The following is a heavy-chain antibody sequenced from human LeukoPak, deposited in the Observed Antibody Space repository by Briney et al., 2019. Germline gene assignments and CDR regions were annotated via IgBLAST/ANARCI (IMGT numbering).Heavy chain of an antibody. Sequence: ASVKVSCKASGYTFTSYDINWVRQATGQGLEWMGWMNPNSGNTGYAQKFQGRVTMTRNTSISTAYMELSSLRSEDTAVYYCAMVPGYSSSWYPRGDYWGQGTLVTVSS. CDR2: MNPNSGNT. CDR3: AMVPGYSSSWYPRGDY. D-gene: IGHD6-13*01. CDR1: GYTFTSYD. V-gene: IGHV1-8*01. J-gene: IGHJ4*02.